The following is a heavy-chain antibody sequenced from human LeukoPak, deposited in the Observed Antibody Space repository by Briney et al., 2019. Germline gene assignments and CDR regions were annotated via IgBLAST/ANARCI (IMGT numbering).Heavy chain of an antibody. D-gene: IGHD1-26*01. V-gene: IGHV3-74*01. Sequence: PGGSLRLSCAASGFSFSNFWMHWGRQAPGEGLVWVSRISPDGSETTYADSVKGRFTISRDNAKNTLYLQLSSLRAEDTAVYYCARGASGRDYWGQGTLVTVSS. J-gene: IGHJ4*02. CDR1: GFSFSNFW. CDR3: ARGASGRDY. CDR2: ISPDGSET.